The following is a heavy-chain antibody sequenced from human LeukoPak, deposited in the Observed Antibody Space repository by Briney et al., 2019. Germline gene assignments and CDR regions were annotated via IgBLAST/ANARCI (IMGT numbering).Heavy chain of an antibody. J-gene: IGHJ4*02. V-gene: IGHV3-74*01. Sequence: GGSLRLSCAASGFTFSSYWMRWVRQAPGKGLVWVSRINSDGSSTSYADSVKGRFTISRDNAKNTLYLQMNSLRAEDTAVYYCARVTMVRGVIVQYYFDYWGQGTLVTVSS. CDR2: INSDGSST. CDR1: GFTFSSYW. D-gene: IGHD3-10*01. CDR3: ARVTMVRGVIVQYYFDY.